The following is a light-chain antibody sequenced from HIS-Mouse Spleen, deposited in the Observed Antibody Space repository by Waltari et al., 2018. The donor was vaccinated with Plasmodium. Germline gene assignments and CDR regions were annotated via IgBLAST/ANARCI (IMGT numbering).Light chain of an antibody. CDR1: SSDVGSYNL. CDR2: EGS. V-gene: IGLV2-23*01. CDR3: CSYAGSRV. J-gene: IGLJ2*01. Sequence: QSALTQPASVSGSPGQSITISCTGTSSDVGSYNLVSWYQQHPGKAPKLMIYEGSKRPSGVSTRCACSKSGNTASLTISGLQAEDEVEYYCCSYAGSRVFGGGTKLTVL.